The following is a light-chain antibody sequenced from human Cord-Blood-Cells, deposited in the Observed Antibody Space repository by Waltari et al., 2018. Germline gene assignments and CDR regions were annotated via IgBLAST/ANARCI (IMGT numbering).Light chain of an antibody. CDR2: QDS. CDR3: QAWDSSTYV. CDR1: KLGAKY. V-gene: IGLV3-1*01. J-gene: IGLJ1*01. Sequence: SYELTQPPSVSVSPGQTASITCSGDKLGAKYACWYQQKPGQSPVLVIYQDSKRPSVIPERFSGSNSGNTATLTISGTQAMDEADYYCQAWDSSTYVFGTGTKVTVL.